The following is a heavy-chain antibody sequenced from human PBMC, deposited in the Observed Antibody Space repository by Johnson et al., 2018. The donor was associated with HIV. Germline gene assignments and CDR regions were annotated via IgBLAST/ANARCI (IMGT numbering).Heavy chain of an antibody. CDR3: ARDLHDSSGYYYEGDAFDI. J-gene: IGHJ3*02. V-gene: IGHV3-33*08. CDR1: GFTFSSYG. D-gene: IGHD3-22*01. Sequence: QMLLVESGGGVVQPGRSLRLSCAASGFTFSSYGMHWVRQAPGKGLEWVAFIRYDGSNRYYADSVKGRFTISRDNSKNTLYLQMNSLRAEDTAVYYCARDLHDSSGYYYEGDAFDIWGQGTMVTVSS. CDR2: IRYDGSNR.